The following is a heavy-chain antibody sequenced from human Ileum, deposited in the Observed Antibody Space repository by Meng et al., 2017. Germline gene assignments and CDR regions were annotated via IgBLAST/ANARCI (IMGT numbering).Heavy chain of an antibody. J-gene: IGHJ4*02. CDR3: ARGASSTRGDFDY. V-gene: IGHV4-59*11. D-gene: IGHD2-2*01. Sequence: VQLQESGPGLVEPSETLSLTCTVSGGSISSHYWNWVRQPPGKGLEWIGYIYYSGTTNYNPSLKSRVAMSVDTSKNQFSLELSSVTAADTAVYYCARGASSTRGDFDYWGQGTLVTVSS. CDR1: GGSISSHY. CDR2: IYYSGTT.